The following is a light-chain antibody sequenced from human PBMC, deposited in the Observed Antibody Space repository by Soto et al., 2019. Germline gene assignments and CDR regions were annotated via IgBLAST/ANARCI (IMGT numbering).Light chain of an antibody. CDR1: SSDVGKYNF. CDR3: CSYAGSNTYVI. CDR2: EVN. Sequence: QSVLTQPASVSGSPGQSITISCTGSSSDVGKYNFVSWYQQFPGKALKLMMSEVNKRPSGVSNRFSGSKSGNTASLTISGLQAEDEADYYCCSYAGSNTYVIFGGGTKLTVL. J-gene: IGLJ2*01. V-gene: IGLV2-23*02.